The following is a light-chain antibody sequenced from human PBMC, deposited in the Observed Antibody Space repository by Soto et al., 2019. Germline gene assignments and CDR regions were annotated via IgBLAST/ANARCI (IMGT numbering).Light chain of an antibody. Sequence: QSALTQPASVSGSPGQSITITCTGSSCDVGYYEYVSWFQQHPDKAPRLIIYEVTNRPSGISNRFPGSKSGDTASLAISGLRAEDEADYYCSSFTATSTYVFXTGTKVTVL. V-gene: IGLV2-14*01. CDR2: EVT. J-gene: IGLJ1*01. CDR3: SSFTATSTYV. CDR1: SCDVGYYEY.